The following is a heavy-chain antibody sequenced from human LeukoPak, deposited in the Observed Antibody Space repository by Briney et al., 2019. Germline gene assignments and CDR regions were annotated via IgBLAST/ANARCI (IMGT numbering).Heavy chain of an antibody. Sequence: GGSLRLSCPASGFTFSSYSMNWVRQAPGKGLEWVSSISSISSYIYYADSVKGRFTISRDNAKNSLYLQMNSLRAEDTAVYYCARDRPDGYNSYYFDYWGQGTLVTVSS. CDR3: ARDRPDGYNSYYFDY. CDR1: GFTFSSYS. J-gene: IGHJ4*02. V-gene: IGHV3-21*01. D-gene: IGHD5-24*01. CDR2: ISSISSYI.